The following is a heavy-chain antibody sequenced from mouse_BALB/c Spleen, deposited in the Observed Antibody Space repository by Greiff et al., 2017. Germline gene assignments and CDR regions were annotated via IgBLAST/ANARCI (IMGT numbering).Heavy chain of an antibody. V-gene: IGHV1-87*01. J-gene: IGHJ3*01. D-gene: IGHD2-3*01. CDR3: ARWDWFAY. Sequence: VKLLESGAELARPGASVKLSCKASGYTFTSYWMQWVKQRPGQGLEWIGAIYPGDGDTRYTQKFKGKATLTADKSSSTAYMQLSSLASEDSAVYYCARWDWFAYWGQGTLVTVSA. CDR1: GYTFTSYW. CDR2: IYPGDGDT.